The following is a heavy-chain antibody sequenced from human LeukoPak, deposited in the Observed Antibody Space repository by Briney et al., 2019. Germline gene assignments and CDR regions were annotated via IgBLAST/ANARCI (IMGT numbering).Heavy chain of an antibody. CDR3: ASSPTPGGRFDY. D-gene: IGHD1-1*01. Sequence: SETLSLTCTVSGGSISSYYWSWIRQPAGKGLKWIGSIYHSGNTYYNPSLKSRITISVDTSKNQFSLKLSSVTAADTAVYYCASSPTPGGRFDYWGQGTLVTVSS. CDR2: IYHSGNT. J-gene: IGHJ4*02. CDR1: GGSISSYY. V-gene: IGHV4-4*07.